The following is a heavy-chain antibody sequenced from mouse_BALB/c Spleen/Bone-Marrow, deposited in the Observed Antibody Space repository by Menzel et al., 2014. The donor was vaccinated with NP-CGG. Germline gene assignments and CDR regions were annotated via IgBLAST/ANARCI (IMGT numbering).Heavy chain of an antibody. V-gene: IGHV2-9*02. Sequence: VMLVESGPGLVAPPQSLSITCTVSGFSLTNYGVHWVRQPPGKGLEWLGLIWAGGSTNYNSALMSRLSINKDNSKSQVFLKMNGLKTDDTAMYYCARVYDGYYFDYWGRGTTLTVSS. J-gene: IGHJ2*01. D-gene: IGHD2-3*01. CDR1: GFSLTNYG. CDR2: IWAGGST. CDR3: ARVYDGYYFDY.